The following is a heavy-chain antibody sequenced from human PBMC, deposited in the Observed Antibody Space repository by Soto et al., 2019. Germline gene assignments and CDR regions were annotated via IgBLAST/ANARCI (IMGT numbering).Heavy chain of an antibody. Sequence: SETQSLTCAVYGRSFRGYYWTWIRQPPGTGLEWIGEINHSGNTNYNPSIKSRVTISVDTSKNQFSLKLTSVTAADTAVYYCARDKITGLFDYWGQGTLVTAPQ. D-gene: IGHD2-8*02. CDR2: INHSGNT. V-gene: IGHV4-34*01. J-gene: IGHJ4*02. CDR3: ARDKITGLFDY. CDR1: GRSFRGYY.